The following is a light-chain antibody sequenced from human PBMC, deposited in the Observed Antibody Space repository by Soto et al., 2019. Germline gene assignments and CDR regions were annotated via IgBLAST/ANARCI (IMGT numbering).Light chain of an antibody. J-gene: IGKJ1*01. V-gene: IGKV1-9*01. Sequence: IQLTQSPSSLSASVGDRVTITCRASQGISSYLAWYQQKPLKAPKLLIYSASTLQSGVPSRFSGSGSGTEFTLTISSLQPEDFATYYCQQLNNYPWTFGQGTKVDIK. CDR2: SAS. CDR3: QQLNNYPWT. CDR1: QGISSY.